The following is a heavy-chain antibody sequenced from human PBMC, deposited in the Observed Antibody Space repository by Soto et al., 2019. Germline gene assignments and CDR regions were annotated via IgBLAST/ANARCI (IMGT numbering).Heavy chain of an antibody. J-gene: IGHJ4*02. CDR1: GYTFTSYA. CDR3: ARVDDSSGYYLDY. CDR2: INAGNGNT. D-gene: IGHD3-22*01. Sequence: VASVKVSCKASGYTFTSYAMHWVRQAPGQRLEWMGWINAGNGNTKYSQKFQGRVTITRDTSASTAYMELSSLRSEDTAVYYCARVDDSSGYYLDYWGQGTLVTVSS. V-gene: IGHV1-3*01.